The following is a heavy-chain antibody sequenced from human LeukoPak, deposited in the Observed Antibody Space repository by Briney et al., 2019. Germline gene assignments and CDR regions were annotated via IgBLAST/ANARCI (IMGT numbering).Heavy chain of an antibody. CDR1: GFTFSGSA. J-gene: IGHJ4*02. V-gene: IGHV3-73*01. Sequence: GGTLKLSCAASGFTFSGSAMHWVRQASGKGLEWVGRIRSKANSCATAYAASVKGRFTISRDDSKNTAYLQMNSLKTEDTAVYYCSRPHGQYGKDYYDSSGYYHGTDYWGQGTLVTVSS. D-gene: IGHD3-22*01. CDR3: SRPHGQYGKDYYDSSGYYHGTDY. CDR2: IRSKANSCAT.